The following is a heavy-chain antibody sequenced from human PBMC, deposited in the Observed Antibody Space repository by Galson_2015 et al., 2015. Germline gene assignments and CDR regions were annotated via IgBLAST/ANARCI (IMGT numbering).Heavy chain of an antibody. J-gene: IGHJ6*02. CDR2: ISYDGSNK. D-gene: IGHD3-10*01. CDR3: ARCTRAGSCYYYGMDV. V-gene: IGHV3-30-3*01. Sequence: SLRLSCAASGFTFSSYAMHWVRQAPGKGLEWVAVISYDGSNKYYADSVKGRFTISRDNSKNTLYLQMNSLRAEDTAVYYCARCTRAGSCYYYGMDVWGQGTTVTVSS. CDR1: GFTFSSYA.